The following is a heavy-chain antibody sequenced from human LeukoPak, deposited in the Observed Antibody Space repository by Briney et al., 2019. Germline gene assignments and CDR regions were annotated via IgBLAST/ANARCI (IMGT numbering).Heavy chain of an antibody. D-gene: IGHD3-16*02. J-gene: IGHJ5*02. CDR2: ISWNSGSI. CDR1: GFTFDDYA. Sequence: GGSLRLSCAASGFTFDDYAMHWVRQGPGKGLEWVAGISWNSGSIGYADSVKGRFIISRDSAKNSLYLQMNSLRAEDTAFYYCARDVRLEPDRYTCFDPWGQGTLVTVSS. CDR3: ARDVRLEPDRYTCFDP. V-gene: IGHV3-9*01.